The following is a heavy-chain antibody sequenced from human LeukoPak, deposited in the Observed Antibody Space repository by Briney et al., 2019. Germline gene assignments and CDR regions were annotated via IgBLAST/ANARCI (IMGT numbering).Heavy chain of an antibody. CDR3: ARVNYDFWSGTRGGAFDI. J-gene: IGHJ3*02. V-gene: IGHV3-21*01. CDR1: GFTFCSYS. D-gene: IGHD3-3*01. CDR2: ISSSSSYI. Sequence: GGSLRLSCAASGFTFCSYSMNWVRQAPGKGLEWVSSISSSSSYIYYADSVKGRFTISRDNAKNSLYLQMNSLRAEDTAVYFCARVNYDFWSGTRGGAFDIWGQGTMVTVSS.